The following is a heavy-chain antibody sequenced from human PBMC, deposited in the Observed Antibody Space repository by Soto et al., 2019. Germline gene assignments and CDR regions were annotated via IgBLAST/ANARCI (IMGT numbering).Heavy chain of an antibody. CDR3: ARGVSSDGPTDDYVNWPTLL. CDR1: GGKFSTFA. CDR2: IIPLFGEA. V-gene: IGHV1-69*01. D-gene: IGHD1-1*01. Sequence: QVQLVQSGAEVKRPGSSVKVSCKASGGKFSTFAINWVRQAPGHGLEWMGGIIPLFGEAKYARKFQGRVTLTADESTTPAFMELSRLRSDDTAVYYCARGVSSDGPTDDYVNWPTLLWGQGTRITGTS. J-gene: IGHJ4*02.